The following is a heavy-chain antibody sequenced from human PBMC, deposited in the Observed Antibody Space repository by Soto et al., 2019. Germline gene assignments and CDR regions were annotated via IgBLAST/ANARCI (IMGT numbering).Heavy chain of an antibody. D-gene: IGHD6-19*01. Sequence: EVQLLESGGGLVQPGGSLRLSCAASGFTFSSYAMSWVRQAPGKGLEWVSAISGSGGSTYYADSVKGRFTISRDNSKNSLYQQMNSLRAQDTAVYYCAKDDSAQWLAYYFDYWGQGTLATVSS. CDR2: ISGSGGST. CDR3: AKDDSAQWLAYYFDY. CDR1: GFTFSSYA. J-gene: IGHJ4*02. V-gene: IGHV3-23*01.